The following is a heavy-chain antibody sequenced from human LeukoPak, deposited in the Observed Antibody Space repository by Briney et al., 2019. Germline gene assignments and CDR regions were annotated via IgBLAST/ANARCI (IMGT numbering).Heavy chain of an antibody. CDR1: GGTFTSYA. CDR2: IIPIFGTA. V-gene: IGHV1-69*05. Sequence: SVKVSCKASGGTFTSYAISWVRQAPGQGLEWMGRIIPIFGTANYAQKFQGRVTITTDESTSTAYMELSSLRSEDTAVYYCARVLRNYYDNWFDPWGQGTLVTVSS. CDR3: ARVLRNYYDNWFDP. J-gene: IGHJ5*02. D-gene: IGHD3-10*01.